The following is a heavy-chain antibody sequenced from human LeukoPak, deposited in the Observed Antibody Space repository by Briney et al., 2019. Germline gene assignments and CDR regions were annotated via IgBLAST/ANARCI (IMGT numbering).Heavy chain of an antibody. D-gene: IGHD3-22*01. CDR2: IYHSGST. CDR3: ARASDYDSSAYYYFDY. CDR1: GGSISSGGYS. Sequence: PSQTLSLTCAVSGGSISSGGYSWSWIRQPPGKGLEWIGYIYHSGSTYYNTSLKSRVSISVDRSKNQFSLKLGSVTAADTAVYYCARASDYDSSAYYYFDYWGQGTLVTVSS. J-gene: IGHJ4*02. V-gene: IGHV4-30-2*01.